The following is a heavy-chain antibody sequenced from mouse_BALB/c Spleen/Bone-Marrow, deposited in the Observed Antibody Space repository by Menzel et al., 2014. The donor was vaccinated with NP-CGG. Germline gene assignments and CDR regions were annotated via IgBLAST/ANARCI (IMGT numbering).Heavy chain of an antibody. CDR2: ISPGDGVI. V-gene: IGHV1S53*02. Sequence: QVQLKESDAELVKPGASVKISCKASGYTFTDHAIHWVKQKPEPGLEWIGYISPGDGVIKYNEKFKGKAILTADKSSSTAYMQLNSLTSEDSAVYFCKRSLGRFAYWGQGILVTVSA. CDR3: KRSLGRFAY. CDR1: GYTFTDHA. D-gene: IGHD4-1*01. J-gene: IGHJ3*01.